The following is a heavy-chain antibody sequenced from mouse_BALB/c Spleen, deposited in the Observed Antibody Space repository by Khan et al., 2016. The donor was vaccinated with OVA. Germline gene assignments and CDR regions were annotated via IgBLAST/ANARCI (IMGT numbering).Heavy chain of an antibody. J-gene: IGHJ3*01. CDR3: AREASSWDFSFPY. Sequence: VQLQQSGPELVEPGASVKMSCKASGYTFTNYVMHWVKQKPGQGLEWIGYINPYNAGTRYNEKFKDKATLTSDISSTTAYMELSSLTSEDSAVYYCAREASSWDFSFPYWGQGTLVTVST. CDR2: INPYNAGT. D-gene: IGHD4-1*01. CDR1: GYTFTNYV. V-gene: IGHV1S136*01.